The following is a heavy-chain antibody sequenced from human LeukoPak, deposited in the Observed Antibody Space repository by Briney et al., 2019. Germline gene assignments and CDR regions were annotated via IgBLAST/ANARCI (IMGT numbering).Heavy chain of an antibody. CDR1: GGSISSYY. CDR2: IYYSGST. V-gene: IGHV4-59*01. CDR3: ARVKGSSDAFDI. D-gene: IGHD1-26*01. Sequence: SETLSLTCTGSGGSISSYYWSWIRQPPGKGLEWIGYIYYSGSTNYNPSLKSRVTISVDTSKNQFSLKLSSVTAADTAVYYCARVKGSSDAFDIWGQGTMVTVSS. J-gene: IGHJ3*02.